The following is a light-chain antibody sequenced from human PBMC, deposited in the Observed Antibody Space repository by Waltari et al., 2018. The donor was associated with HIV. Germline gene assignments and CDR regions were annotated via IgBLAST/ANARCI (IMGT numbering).Light chain of an antibody. CDR3: QQYHSPPQT. CDR1: QSILYSSNNKNE. J-gene: IGKJ1*01. CDR2: WAF. Sequence: DIVMTQSPDSLTVSLGERATIHCKSSQSILYSSNNKNELAWYQQKSGQPPKLLIYWAFERQGGVPDRFSGSGSGRDFTLTISSLQAEDVAVYYCQQYHSPPQTFGQGTKVEVK. V-gene: IGKV4-1*01.